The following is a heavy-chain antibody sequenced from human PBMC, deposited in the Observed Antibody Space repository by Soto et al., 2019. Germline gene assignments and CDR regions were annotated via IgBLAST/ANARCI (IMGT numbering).Heavy chain of an antibody. D-gene: IGHD6-25*01. J-gene: IGHJ5*02. V-gene: IGHV4-59*01. CDR1: GGFISSYY. Sequence: SETLSLTCTVSGGFISSYYWGWIRQSPVKGLEWIGYIHYSGSTNYNPSLRSRVTISVDTPKNQFSLKVNSMTAADTAIYYCARGGVAARKGRWFDPWGQGNLVT. CDR3: ARGGVAARKGRWFDP. CDR2: IHYSGST.